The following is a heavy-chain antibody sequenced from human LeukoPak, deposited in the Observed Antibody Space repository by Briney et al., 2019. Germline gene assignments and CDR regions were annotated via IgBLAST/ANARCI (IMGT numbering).Heavy chain of an antibody. CDR1: GFVFDAHD. D-gene: IGHD3-10*02. Sequence: GGSLRLSCGASGFVFDAHDMHWVRQAPGKGPVWVSRIKTDGSITDYADSVKGRFTISRDNAKNSLYLQMNSLRAEDTAVYYCAELGITMIGGVWGKGTTVTISS. CDR3: AELGITMIGGV. CDR2: IKTDGSIT. V-gene: IGHV3-74*01. J-gene: IGHJ6*04.